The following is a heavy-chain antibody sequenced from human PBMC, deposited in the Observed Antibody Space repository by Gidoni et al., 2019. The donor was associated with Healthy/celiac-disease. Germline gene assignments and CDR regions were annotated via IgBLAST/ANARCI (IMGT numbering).Heavy chain of an antibody. CDR1: GFTFSAYY. V-gene: IGHV3-11*01. CDR2: ISSSGSTI. CDR3: ASGYYDFWSGYYYY. D-gene: IGHD3-3*01. J-gene: IGHJ4*02. Sequence: QVQLVESGGGLVEPGVSLRLSCAASGFTFSAYYMRWIRQAQGQGLEWVSYISSSGSTIYYADSVKGRFTISRDNTKNSLYLQMNSLRAEDTAVYYCASGYYDFWSGYYYYWGQGTLVTVSS.